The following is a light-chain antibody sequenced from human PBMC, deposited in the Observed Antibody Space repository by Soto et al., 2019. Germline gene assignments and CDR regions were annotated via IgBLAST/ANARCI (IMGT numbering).Light chain of an antibody. CDR1: QSVSSY. J-gene: IGKJ2*01. Sequence: EIVLTQSPATLSLSPGERATLSCRASQSVSSYLAWYQQKPGQAPRLLIYDASNRATGIPARFSGSGSGTDFTLTISSLEPEDFAVYYCQQRSNWPPMYTFGQGTMLEIK. V-gene: IGKV3-11*01. CDR3: QQRSNWPPMYT. CDR2: DAS.